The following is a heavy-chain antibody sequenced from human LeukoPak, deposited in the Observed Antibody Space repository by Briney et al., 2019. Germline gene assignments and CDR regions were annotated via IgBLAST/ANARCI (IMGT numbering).Heavy chain of an antibody. Sequence: SQTLSLTCTVSGGSISSGGYYWGWIRQHPGKGLEWIGYIYYSGSTYYNPSLKSRVTISVDTSKNQFSLKLSSVTAADTAVYYCARVLMSYDFWSGTLGYYGMDVWGQGTTVTVSS. D-gene: IGHD3-3*01. CDR2: IYYSGST. V-gene: IGHV4-31*02. CDR1: GGSISSGGYY. J-gene: IGHJ6*02. CDR3: ARVLMSYDFWSGTLGYYGMDV.